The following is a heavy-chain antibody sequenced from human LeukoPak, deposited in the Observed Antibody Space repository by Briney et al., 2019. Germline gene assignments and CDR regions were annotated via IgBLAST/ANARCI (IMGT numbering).Heavy chain of an antibody. CDR2: INSSGGST. J-gene: IGHJ3*02. CDR1: GYTFSNYY. D-gene: IGHD5-18*01. Sequence: GASVKVSCKASGYTFSNYYIHWVRQAPGLGIEWMGIINSSGGSTSYAQKFQGRVTMTTDASTSTVYMELSSLRSEDTAVYYCTTEGYGDAFDIWGRGTMVTVSS. V-gene: IGHV1-46*01. CDR3: TTEGYGDAFDI.